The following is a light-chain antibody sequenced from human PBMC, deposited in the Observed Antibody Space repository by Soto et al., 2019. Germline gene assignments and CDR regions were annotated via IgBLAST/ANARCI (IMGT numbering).Light chain of an antibody. V-gene: IGKV3-20*01. J-gene: IGKJ4*01. CDR3: QQYGSSPT. CDR1: QSVCSN. Sequence: IAMTQSPATLSLSPGERATLSWRASQSVCSNLAWYQQKRGQAPRLLVYGASSRATGIPDRLSGSGSGTDFTLTISRMEHADLAVYYCQQYGSSPTFGGGTKVDIK. CDR2: GAS.